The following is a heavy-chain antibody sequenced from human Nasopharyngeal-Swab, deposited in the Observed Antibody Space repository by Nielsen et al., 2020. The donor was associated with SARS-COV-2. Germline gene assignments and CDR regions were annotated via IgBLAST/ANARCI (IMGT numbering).Heavy chain of an antibody. Sequence: LRLSCTVSGGSISSGSYYWNWIRQPAGKGLEWVGRIYPSGSTNYNPSLKSRVSMSVDTSKNQFSLKLSSVTAADTAVYYCARGNYDFLTGPLDYWGQGTLVTVSS. J-gene: IGHJ4*02. CDR2: IYPSGST. CDR1: GGSISSGSYY. V-gene: IGHV4-61*02. CDR3: ARGNYDFLTGPLDY. D-gene: IGHD3-9*01.